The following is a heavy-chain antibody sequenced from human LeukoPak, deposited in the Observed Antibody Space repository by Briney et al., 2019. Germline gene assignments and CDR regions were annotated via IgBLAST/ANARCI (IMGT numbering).Heavy chain of an antibody. D-gene: IGHD4-17*01. J-gene: IGHJ4*02. V-gene: IGHV4-39*01. Sequence: SETLSLTYTVSGGSISSSSYYWGWIRQPPGKGLEWIGSIYYSGSTYYNPSLKSRVTISVDTSKNQFSLKLSSVTAADTAVYYCARHPPDYGDYVGIDYWGQGTLVTVSS. CDR2: IYYSGST. CDR3: ARHPPDYGDYVGIDY. CDR1: GGSISSSSYY.